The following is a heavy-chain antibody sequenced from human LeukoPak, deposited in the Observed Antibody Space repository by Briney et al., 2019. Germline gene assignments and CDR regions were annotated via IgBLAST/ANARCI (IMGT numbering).Heavy chain of an antibody. Sequence: GGSLRLSCAASGFIFNNYGLVWVRQAPGKGLEWVSAISNDGGGTTYADFTKGRFSVSRDNSKNTLFLQMNSLRAEDTALYYCAKGSSGYFFDLWGQGTLVTVSS. D-gene: IGHD3-22*01. CDR2: ISNDGGGT. CDR1: GFIFNNYG. V-gene: IGHV3-23*01. J-gene: IGHJ4*02. CDR3: AKGSSGYFFDL.